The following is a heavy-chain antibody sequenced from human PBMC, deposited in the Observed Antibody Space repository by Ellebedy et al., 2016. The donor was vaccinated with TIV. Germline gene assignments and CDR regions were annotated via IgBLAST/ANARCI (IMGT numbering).Heavy chain of an antibody. J-gene: IGHJ4*02. CDR1: GFIFNNYW. V-gene: IGHV3-7*01. D-gene: IGHD3-3*01. CDR3: PRGKPFGGD. Sequence: GESLKISCVASGFIFNNYWMHWVRQAPEKGLEWVANIKQDGSEKYYVDSVKGRFTISRDNAKNSLYLQMNSLRVEDTAVYYCPRGKPFGGDWGQGTLVTVSS. CDR2: IKQDGSEK.